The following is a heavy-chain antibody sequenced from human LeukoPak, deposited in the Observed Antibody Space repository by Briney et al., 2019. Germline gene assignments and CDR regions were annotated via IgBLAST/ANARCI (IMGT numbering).Heavy chain of an antibody. D-gene: IGHD1-26*01. CDR2: INWNGGST. J-gene: IGHJ4*02. V-gene: IGHV3-20*04. Sequence: GGSLRLSCAASGLTFDDYGMSWVRQVPGKGLEWVSGINWNGGSTGYADSVKGRFIISRDNAKNSLYLQMNSLRAEDTALYYCARIKSSGNYSPFDYWGQGALLTVSS. CDR3: ARIKSSGNYSPFDY. CDR1: GLTFDDYG.